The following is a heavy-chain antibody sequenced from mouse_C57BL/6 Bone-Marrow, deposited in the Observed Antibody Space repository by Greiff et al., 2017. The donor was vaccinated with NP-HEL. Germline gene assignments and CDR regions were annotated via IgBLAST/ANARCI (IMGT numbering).Heavy chain of an antibody. CDR2: IHPNSGST. CDR1: GYTFTSYW. D-gene: IGHD1-1*01. V-gene: IGHV1-64*01. Sequence: QVQLQQPGAELVKPGASVKLSCKASGYTFTSYWMHWVKQRPGQGLEWIGMIHPNSGSTNYNEKFKSKATLTVDKSSSTAYMQLSSLTSEDSAVYYCAREEYYSWYFDVWGPGTTVTVSS. J-gene: IGHJ1*01. CDR3: AREEYYSWYFDV.